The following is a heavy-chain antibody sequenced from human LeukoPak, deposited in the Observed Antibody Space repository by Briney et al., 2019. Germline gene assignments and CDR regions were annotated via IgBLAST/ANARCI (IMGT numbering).Heavy chain of an antibody. CDR3: AKGGSSWHYFDY. CDR1: GFTVSSNY. J-gene: IGHJ4*02. D-gene: IGHD6-13*01. CDR2: IYSGGST. V-gene: IGHV3-66*01. Sequence: GGSLRLSCAASGFTVSSNYMSWVRQAPGRGLEWVSVIYSGGSTYYADSVKGRFTISRDNSKNTLYLQMNSLRAEDTALYYCAKGGSSWHYFDYWGQGTLVTVSS.